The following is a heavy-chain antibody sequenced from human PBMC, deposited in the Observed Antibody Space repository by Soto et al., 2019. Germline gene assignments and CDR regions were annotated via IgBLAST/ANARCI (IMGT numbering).Heavy chain of an antibody. D-gene: IGHD3-16*01. CDR3: ARDQGDYYGMDV. CDR1: GGSISNNNYY. J-gene: IGHJ6*02. Sequence: PSETLSLTCTVSGGSISNNNYYWAWIRQPPGKGLEWIGSIDSSGRTYSYPSLKSRVTISVDKSKNQFSLKLSSVTAADTAVYYCARDQGDYYGMDVWGQGTTVTVSS. CDR2: IDSSGRT. V-gene: IGHV4-39*07.